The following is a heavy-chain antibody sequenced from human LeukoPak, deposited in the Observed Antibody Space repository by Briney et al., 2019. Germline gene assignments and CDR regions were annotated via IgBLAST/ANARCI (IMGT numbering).Heavy chain of an antibody. V-gene: IGHV3-33*01. CDR3: ARDWRTTVTTVWYFDL. CDR2: IWYDGSNK. D-gene: IGHD4-17*01. Sequence: GGSLRLSCAASGFTFSSYGMHWVRQARGKGLEGVAVIWYDGSNKYYADSVKGRFTISRDNSKNTLYLQMNSLRAEDTAVYYCARDWRTTVTTVWYFDLWGRGTLVTVSS. CDR1: GFTFSSYG. J-gene: IGHJ2*01.